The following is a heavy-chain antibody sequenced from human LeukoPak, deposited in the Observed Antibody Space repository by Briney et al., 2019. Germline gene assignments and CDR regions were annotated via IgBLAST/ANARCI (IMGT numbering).Heavy chain of an antibody. D-gene: IGHD3-10*01. J-gene: IGHJ4*02. CDR3: AKAVSGARYFDY. CDR1: GFAFRSYA. Sequence: GGSLRLSCAASGFAFRSYAMSWVRQAPGKGLEWVPVIGGSGGSTYYADSVQGRFTISRDSSRNTLFLQMNSLRAEDTAVYYCAKAVSGARYFDYWGQGTLVTVSS. V-gene: IGHV3-23*01. CDR2: IGGSGGST.